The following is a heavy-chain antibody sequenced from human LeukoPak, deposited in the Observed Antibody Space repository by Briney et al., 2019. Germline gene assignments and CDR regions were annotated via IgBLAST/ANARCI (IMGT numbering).Heavy chain of an antibody. Sequence: SETLSLTCIVSGGSISSYYWSWIRQPPGKGLEWIGYIYYSGSTNYNPSLKSRVTISIDTSKNQFSLKLSSVTAADTAVYYCARDAVITMVRGVISNPYYYYGMDVWGQGTTVTVSS. D-gene: IGHD3-10*01. CDR1: GGSISSYY. CDR3: ARDAVITMVRGVISNPYYYYGMDV. J-gene: IGHJ6*02. CDR2: IYYSGST. V-gene: IGHV4-59*01.